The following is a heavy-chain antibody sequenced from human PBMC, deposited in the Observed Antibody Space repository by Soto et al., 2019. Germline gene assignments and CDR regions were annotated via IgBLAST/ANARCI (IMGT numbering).Heavy chain of an antibody. V-gene: IGHV4-30-2*06. J-gene: IGHJ4*02. CDR1: GGSISRAGYS. CDR3: ASSRVVTTDFDY. CDR2: IYNSGST. Sequence: QLELQESRSRLVKPSQTLSLTCAVSGGSISRAGYSWSWIRQSPGKGMEWIGYIYNSGSTVYNPSLKSRLTRSVDSSKNQLSLQLRAVTAADTAVYYCASSRVVTTDFDYWGQGTLLTVSS. D-gene: IGHD2-21*02.